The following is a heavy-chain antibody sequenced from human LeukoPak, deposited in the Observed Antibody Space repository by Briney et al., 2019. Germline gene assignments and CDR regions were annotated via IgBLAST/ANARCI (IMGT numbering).Heavy chain of an antibody. D-gene: IGHD5-24*01. CDR3: AKDLPRRDGYNYVGAFDI. V-gene: IGHV3-30*02. J-gene: IGHJ3*02. CDR2: IRYDGSNK. Sequence: PGGPLRLSCAASGFTFSSYGMHWVRQAPGKGLEWVAFIRYDGSNKYYADSVKGRFTISRDNSKNTLYLQMNSLRAEDTAVYYCAKDLPRRDGYNYVGAFDIWGQGTMVTVSS. CDR1: GFTFSSYG.